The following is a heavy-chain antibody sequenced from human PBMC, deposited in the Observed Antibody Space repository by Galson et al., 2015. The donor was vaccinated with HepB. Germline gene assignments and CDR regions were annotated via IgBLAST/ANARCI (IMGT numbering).Heavy chain of an antibody. CDR3: ARGWNDAPTRMDVFDI. Sequence: RLSCAASGFTFSTYSMNWVRQAPGKGPEWVSSIRSSSSNIYYADSVKGRFTISRDNAKNSLYLQMNSLRAEDTAVYYCARGWNDAPTRMDVFDIWGQGTVVTVSS. CDR1: GFTFSTYS. V-gene: IGHV3-21*01. J-gene: IGHJ3*02. D-gene: IGHD1-1*01. CDR2: IRSSSSNI.